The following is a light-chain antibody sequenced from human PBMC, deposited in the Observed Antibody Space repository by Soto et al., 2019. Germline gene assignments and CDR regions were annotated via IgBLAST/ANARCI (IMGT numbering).Light chain of an antibody. CDR3: QQYYITPRT. CDR1: QSVLFSSNNQNY. Sequence: DIVMSQSPDSLAVSLGERATINCKSSQSVLFSSNNQNYLAWYQQKPGQPPKLLIYWASTRESGVPDRFSGSGSGTDFTLTISSLQSEDVAIYDCQQYYITPRTFGQGTKVEIK. CDR2: WAS. V-gene: IGKV4-1*01. J-gene: IGKJ1*01.